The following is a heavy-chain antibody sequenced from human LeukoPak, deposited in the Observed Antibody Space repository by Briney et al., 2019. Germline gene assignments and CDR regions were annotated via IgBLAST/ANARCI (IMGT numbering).Heavy chain of an antibody. J-gene: IGHJ4*02. CDR2: ISGSGGST. D-gene: IGHD6-13*01. CDR3: ARVIRAAPGKGYFDY. Sequence: SGGSLRLSCATSGFIFSTYALSWVRQAPGKGLEWASGISGSGGSTYHADSVKGRFTISRDSSKNTLYLQMNSLRAEDTAICYCARVIRAAPGKGYFDYWGQGTLVTVSS. CDR1: GFIFSTYA. V-gene: IGHV3-23*01.